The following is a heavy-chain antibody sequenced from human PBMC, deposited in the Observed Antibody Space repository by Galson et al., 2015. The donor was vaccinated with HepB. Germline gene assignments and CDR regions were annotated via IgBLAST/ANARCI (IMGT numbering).Heavy chain of an antibody. J-gene: IGHJ4*02. V-gene: IGHV6-1*01. CDR1: GDSVSSNSAA. Sequence: CAISGDSVSSNSAAWNWIRQSSSRGLEWLGRTYCRSKWYNEYAVSVKSRIDINPDTSKNQFSLRLDSVTPEDTAIYYCATRYYDSWGQGTLVTVSS. CDR3: ATRYYDS. CDR2: TYCRSKWYN.